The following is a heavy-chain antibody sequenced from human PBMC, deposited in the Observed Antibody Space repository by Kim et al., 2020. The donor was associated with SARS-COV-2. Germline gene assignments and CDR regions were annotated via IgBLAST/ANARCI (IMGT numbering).Heavy chain of an antibody. Sequence: SETLSLTCTVSGDSISSYYWSWIRQPPGKGLEWIGYIYYSGSTNYNPSLRSRVTISVDTSKNRFSLNLSSVTAADTAVYYCARSLTDTVGFGWFDPWGQGALVTVSS. J-gene: IGHJ5*02. CDR2: IYYSGST. CDR3: ARSLTDTVGFGWFDP. CDR1: GDSISSYY. V-gene: IGHV4-59*13. D-gene: IGHD3-16*01.